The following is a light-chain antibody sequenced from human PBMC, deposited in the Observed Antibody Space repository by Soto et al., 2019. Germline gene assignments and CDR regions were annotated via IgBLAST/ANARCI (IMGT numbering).Light chain of an antibody. CDR1: QSISTY. Sequence: IVMTQSPSTLSVSPGERATLSCRASQSISTYLAWYQQKPGQAPRLLIFGASTRATGIPARFSGSGSGLTVTLTISSLQYEDFAVYSCQQYNNWPLVTFGGGTKVEIK. CDR2: GAS. J-gene: IGKJ4*01. CDR3: QQYNNWPLVT. V-gene: IGKV3-15*01.